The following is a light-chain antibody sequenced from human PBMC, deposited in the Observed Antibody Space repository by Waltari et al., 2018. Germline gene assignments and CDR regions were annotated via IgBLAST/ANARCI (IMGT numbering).Light chain of an antibody. CDR3: QQYNNWPLT. CDR1: QIVSSA. V-gene: IGKV3-15*01. J-gene: IGKJ1*01. Sequence: EMVMTQSPATLSVSPGERATLSCRARQIVSSALPWYQQKSGQAPRLLIYAASNRATGIPARFNGGGSGTEFTLTISSLQSGDSAVYYCQQYNNWPLTFGQGTKVEIK. CDR2: AAS.